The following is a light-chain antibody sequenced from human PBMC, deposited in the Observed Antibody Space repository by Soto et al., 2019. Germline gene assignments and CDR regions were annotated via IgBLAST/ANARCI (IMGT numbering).Light chain of an antibody. J-gene: IGLJ1*01. CDR3: QSYDSSLSGSEV. Sequence: QSALTQPPSASGSPGQSVTISCTGTSSDVGTYNYVSWYQQHPGKAPKLMIYEVNKRPSGVPDRFSGSKSGNTASLAITGLQADDEADYYCQSYDSSLSGSEVFGTGTKVTVL. CDR2: EVN. CDR1: SSDVGTYNY. V-gene: IGLV2-8*01.